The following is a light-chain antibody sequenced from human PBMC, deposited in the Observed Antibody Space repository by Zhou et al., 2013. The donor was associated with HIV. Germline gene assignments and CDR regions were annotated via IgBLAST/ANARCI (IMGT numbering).Light chain of an antibody. V-gene: IGKV3-11*01. J-gene: IGKJ4*01. Sequence: EIVLTQSPGTLSLSPGEIVSLSCRASQSVSSYLAWYQQKPGQAPRLLIYDASNRATGIPARFSGSGSGTDFTLTISSLEPEDFAVYYCQQRSNWPLTFGGGTKVEIK. CDR3: QQRSNWPLT. CDR2: DAS. CDR1: QSVSSY.